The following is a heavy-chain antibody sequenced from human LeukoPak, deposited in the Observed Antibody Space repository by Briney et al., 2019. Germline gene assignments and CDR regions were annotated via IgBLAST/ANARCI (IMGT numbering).Heavy chain of an antibody. CDR1: GGSFSGYY. Sequence: PSETLSLTCAVYGGSFSGYYWSWIRQPPGKGLEWIGEINHSGSTNYNPSLKSRVTISVDTSKNQFSLKLSSVTAADTAVYYCARGPKYYDILTGYYTGYFDYWGQGTLVTVSS. CDR2: INHSGST. CDR3: ARGPKYYDILTGYYTGYFDY. V-gene: IGHV4-34*01. J-gene: IGHJ4*02. D-gene: IGHD3-9*01.